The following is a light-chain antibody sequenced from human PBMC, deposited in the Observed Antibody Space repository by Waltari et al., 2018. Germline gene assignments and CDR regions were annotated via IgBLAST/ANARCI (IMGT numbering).Light chain of an antibody. CDR1: QSLVQSDGNTF. Sequence: DVVMTQSPLSLAVTPGQPASISCWSSQSLVQSDGNTFLNWFHQRPGQSPRRLIYKVSNRESGVPDRFSGSGSGTDFTLKISRVEAEDVGIYYCLQSSQWPYAFGQGTKLEIK. J-gene: IGKJ2*01. CDR3: LQSSQWPYA. CDR2: KVS. V-gene: IGKV2-30*02.